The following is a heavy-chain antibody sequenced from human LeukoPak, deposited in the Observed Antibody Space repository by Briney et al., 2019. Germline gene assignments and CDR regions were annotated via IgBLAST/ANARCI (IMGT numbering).Heavy chain of an antibody. Sequence: ASVKVSCKASGYTFTSYGISWVRQAPGQGLEWMGWISAYNGNTNYAQKLQGRVTMTTDTSTSTAYMEPRSLRSDDTAVYYCARDHRDCTNGVCYSGGSDAFDIWGQGTMVTVSS. CDR2: ISAYNGNT. D-gene: IGHD2-8*01. CDR3: ARDHRDCTNGVCYSGGSDAFDI. CDR1: GYTFTSYG. J-gene: IGHJ3*02. V-gene: IGHV1-18*01.